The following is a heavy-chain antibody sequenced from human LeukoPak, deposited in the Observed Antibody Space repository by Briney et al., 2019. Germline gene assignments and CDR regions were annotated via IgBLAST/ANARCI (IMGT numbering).Heavy chain of an antibody. CDR2: XXXXNGNT. CDR3: AKRGGSGKNHYYYYGMDV. V-gene: IGHV1-18*01. Sequence: ASVKVXCKASGXXXXXXXXXXVXQAPGXXXXXXGXXXXXNGNTNYAQKLQGRVTMTTDTSTSTAYMELRSLRSDDTAVYYCAKRGGSGKNHYYYYGMDVWGQGTTVTVSS. CDR1: GXXXXXXX. J-gene: IGHJ6*02. D-gene: IGHD3-16*01.